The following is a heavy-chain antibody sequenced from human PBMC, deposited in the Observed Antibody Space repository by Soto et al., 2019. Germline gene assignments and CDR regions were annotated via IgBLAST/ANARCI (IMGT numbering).Heavy chain of an antibody. CDR1: GASISSGDYY. Sequence: SETLSLTCTVSGASISSGDYYWSWIRQHPGKGLEWIGYIHSSGSPFYNPSLKSRVSISIDTSKKQFSLNLKSVTAADTAVYYCARNLAAATSAVVFDYWGQGTLVTVSS. CDR3: ARNLAAATSAVVFDY. D-gene: IGHD6-13*01. V-gene: IGHV4-31*03. J-gene: IGHJ4*02. CDR2: IHSSGSP.